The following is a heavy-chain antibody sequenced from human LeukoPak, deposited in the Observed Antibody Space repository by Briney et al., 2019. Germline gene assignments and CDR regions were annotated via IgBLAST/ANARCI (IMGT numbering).Heavy chain of an antibody. CDR3: ARDASIAALDYYYYMDV. CDR2: IYYSGST. Sequence: PSETLSLTCSVSGGSITSSNFHWGWLRQPPGKGLEWIGSIYYSGSTYYNPSLKSRVTISVDTSKNPFSLKLSSVTAADTAVYYCARDASIAALDYYYYMDVWGKGTTVTVSS. J-gene: IGHJ6*03. D-gene: IGHD6-6*01. V-gene: IGHV4-39*07. CDR1: GGSITSSNFH.